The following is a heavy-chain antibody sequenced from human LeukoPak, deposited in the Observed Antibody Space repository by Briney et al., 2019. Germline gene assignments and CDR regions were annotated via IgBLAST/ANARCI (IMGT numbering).Heavy chain of an antibody. CDR3: ARGGGGATYYDFWSGYLHFDY. CDR2: ISSSSSYI. Sequence: GGSLRLSCAASGFTFSSYSMNWVRQAPGKGLEWVSSISSSSSYIYYADSVKGRFTISRDNAKNSLYLQMNSLRAEDTAVYYCARGGGGATYYDFWSGYLHFDYWGQGTLVTVSS. J-gene: IGHJ4*02. D-gene: IGHD3-3*01. CDR1: GFTFSSYS. V-gene: IGHV3-21*01.